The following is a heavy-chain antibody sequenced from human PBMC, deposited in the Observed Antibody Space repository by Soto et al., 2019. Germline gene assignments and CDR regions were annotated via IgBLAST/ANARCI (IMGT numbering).Heavy chain of an antibody. CDR2: IYHSGST. V-gene: IGHV4-4*02. Sequence: SETLSLTCAVSGFSISSSNWWSLVRHPPGKGLEWIGEIYHSGSTNYNPSLKSRVTMSVDTSKNQFSLKLSSVTAADTAVYYCARDGSGSHFNWFDPWGQGTLVTVS. D-gene: IGHD3-10*01. CDR1: GFSISSSNW. J-gene: IGHJ5*02. CDR3: ARDGSGSHFNWFDP.